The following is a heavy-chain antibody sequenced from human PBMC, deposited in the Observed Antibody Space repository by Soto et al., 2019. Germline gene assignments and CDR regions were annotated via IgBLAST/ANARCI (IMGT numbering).Heavy chain of an antibody. J-gene: IGHJ5*02. V-gene: IGHV4-59*01. CDR1: GGSTSSYY. D-gene: IGHD3-10*01. CDR2: IYYSGST. CDR3: ARAHHNYYGSGVPRFDP. Sequence: PSETLSLTCTVSGGSTSSYYWSWIRQPPGKGLEWIGYIYYSGSTNYNPSLKSRVTISVDTSKNQFSLKLSSVTAADTAVYYCARAHHNYYGSGVPRFDPWGQGTLVTVS.